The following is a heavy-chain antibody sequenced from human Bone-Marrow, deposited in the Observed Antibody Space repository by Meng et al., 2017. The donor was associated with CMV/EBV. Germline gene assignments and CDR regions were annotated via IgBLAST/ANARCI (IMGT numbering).Heavy chain of an antibody. J-gene: IGHJ5*02. V-gene: IGHV4-59*05. CDR1: GDSITSYY. CDR3: ARIDVVVPAAIPGFDP. CDR2: IYYSGST. D-gene: IGHD2-2*01. Sequence: SETLSLTCSVFGDSITSYYWSWIRQPPGKGLEWIGSIYYSGSTYYNPSLKSRVTISVDTSKNQFSLKLSSVTAADTAVYYCARIDVVVPAAIPGFDPWGQGTLVTVSS.